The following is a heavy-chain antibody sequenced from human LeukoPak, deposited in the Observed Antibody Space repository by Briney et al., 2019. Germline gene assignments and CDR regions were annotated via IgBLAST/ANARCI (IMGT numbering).Heavy chain of an antibody. CDR3: ARGGLVGPTPYLDS. V-gene: IGHV3-64*01. CDR1: GFTFSTYP. Sequence: PGGSLRLSCAASGFTFSTYPMYWVRQAPGRGPEYVSGINNNGDRTYYAKFVKGRFTISRDNSKNTLYLQVGSLRAEDMAVYYCARGGLVGPTPYLDSWGQGTLVTVSS. D-gene: IGHD1-26*01. CDR2: INNNGDRT. J-gene: IGHJ4*02.